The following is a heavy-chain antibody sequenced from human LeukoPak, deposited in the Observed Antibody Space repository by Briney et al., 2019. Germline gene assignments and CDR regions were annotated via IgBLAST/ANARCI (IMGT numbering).Heavy chain of an antibody. J-gene: IGHJ4*02. CDR1: GGSISRYY. CDR3: ARQKEDVHAFDY. CDR2: MFYTGST. D-gene: IGHD2-15*01. Sequence: SETLSLTCTVSGGSISRYYWSWIRQPPGKGLEWMGYMFYTGSTIYNPSLKSRVTISGDTSKNQYSLKMSSVTAADTAVFYCARQKEDVHAFDYWGLGTLVTVSS. V-gene: IGHV4-59*08.